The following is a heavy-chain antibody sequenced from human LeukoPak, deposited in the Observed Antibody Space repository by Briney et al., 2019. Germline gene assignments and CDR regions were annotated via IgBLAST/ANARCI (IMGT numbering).Heavy chain of an antibody. V-gene: IGHV1-2*02. Sequence: GASVKVSCKASGYTFTGYYMHLVRQAPGQGPEWMGWINPNSGGTNYAQKFQGRVTMTRDTSISTAYMELSRLRSDDTAVYYCAREHLRSGGSVGYWGQGTLVTVSS. J-gene: IGHJ4*02. CDR3: AREHLRSGGSVGY. D-gene: IGHD1-26*01. CDR1: GYTFTGYY. CDR2: INPNSGGT.